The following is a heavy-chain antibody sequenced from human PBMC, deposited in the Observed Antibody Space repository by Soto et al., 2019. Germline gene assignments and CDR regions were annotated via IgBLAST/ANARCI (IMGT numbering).Heavy chain of an antibody. Sequence: GSGPTLVNPTQTLTLTCTFSGFSLSTSGMCVSWIRQPPGKALEWLALIDWDDDKYYSTSLKTRLTISKDTSKNQVVLTMTNMDPVDTATYYCARTYYDSSTYYYYYGMDVWGQGTAVTVSS. D-gene: IGHD3-22*01. CDR2: IDWDDDK. J-gene: IGHJ6*02. CDR1: GFSLSTSGMC. V-gene: IGHV2-70*01. CDR3: ARTYYDSSTYYYYYGMDV.